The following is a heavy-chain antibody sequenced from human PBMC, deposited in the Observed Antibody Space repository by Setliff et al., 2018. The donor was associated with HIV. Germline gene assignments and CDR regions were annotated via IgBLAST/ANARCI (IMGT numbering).Heavy chain of an antibody. CDR3: ARGDRTAMPYGNS. V-gene: IGHV3-7*01. Sequence: GGSLRLSCAASGFMFYNYWMSWVRQAPGKGLEWVANIKQDGSEKYYADSVKGRFTISRDNAKNSLYLQMNSLRAEDTAVYYCARGDRTAMPYGNSWGQGTLVTVSS. J-gene: IGHJ4*02. CDR2: IKQDGSEK. CDR1: GFMFYNYW. D-gene: IGHD5-18*01.